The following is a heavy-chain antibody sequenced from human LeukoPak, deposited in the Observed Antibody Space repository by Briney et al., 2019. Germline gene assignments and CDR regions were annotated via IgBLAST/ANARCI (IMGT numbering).Heavy chain of an antibody. D-gene: IGHD6-19*01. CDR3: TILAVASDFDY. CDR1: GFAFSSYG. CDR2: IWYDGSDK. V-gene: IGHV3-33*01. J-gene: IGHJ4*02. Sequence: GRSLRLSCAVSGFAFSSYGMHWVRQAPGKGLEWVAIIWYDGSDKYYGDSVKGRSTISRDNSKNTLYLQMNSLRAEDTAVYYCTILAVASDFDYWGQGTLVTVSS.